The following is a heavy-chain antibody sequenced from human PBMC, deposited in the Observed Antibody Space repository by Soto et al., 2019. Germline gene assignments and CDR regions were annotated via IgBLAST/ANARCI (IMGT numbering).Heavy chain of an antibody. Sequence: QVQLQQWGAGLLKPSETLSLTCAVYGGSFSGYYWSWIRQPPGKGLEWIGEINHSGSTNYNPSLKRRVTISVDTSKNQFSLKLSSVTAADTVVYYCARGDSSGWYIDYWGQGTLVTVSS. CDR3: ARGDSSGWYIDY. J-gene: IGHJ4*02. CDR2: INHSGST. V-gene: IGHV4-34*01. CDR1: GGSFSGYY. D-gene: IGHD6-19*01.